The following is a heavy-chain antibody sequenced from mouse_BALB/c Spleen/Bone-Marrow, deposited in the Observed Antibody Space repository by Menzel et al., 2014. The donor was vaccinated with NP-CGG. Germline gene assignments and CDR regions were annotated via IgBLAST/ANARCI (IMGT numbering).Heavy chain of an antibody. Sequence: QVQLQQSGAELARPGASVKLSCKASGYTFTSYWMQWVKQRPGQGLEWIGAIYPGDGDTRYTQKIKGKATLTADKSSSTAYMQLSSLASEDSAVYYCASYYDYDGRGYWGQGTTLTVSS. V-gene: IGHV1-87*01. D-gene: IGHD2-4*01. J-gene: IGHJ2*01. CDR3: ASYYDYDGRGY. CDR1: GYTFTSYW. CDR2: IYPGDGDT.